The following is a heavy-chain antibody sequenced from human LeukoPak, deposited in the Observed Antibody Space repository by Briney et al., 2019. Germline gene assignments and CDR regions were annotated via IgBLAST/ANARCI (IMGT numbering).Heavy chain of an antibody. Sequence: SQTLSLTCTVSGGSISSGDYYWSWIRQPPGKGLEWIGYIYYSGSTYYNPSLKSRLTISVDTSKNQFSLRLSSVTAADTAVYYCARGSWSSSIDYWGQGTLVTVSS. V-gene: IGHV4-30-4*01. CDR1: GGSISSGDYY. CDR2: IYYSGST. CDR3: ARGSWSSSIDY. J-gene: IGHJ4*02. D-gene: IGHD6-6*01.